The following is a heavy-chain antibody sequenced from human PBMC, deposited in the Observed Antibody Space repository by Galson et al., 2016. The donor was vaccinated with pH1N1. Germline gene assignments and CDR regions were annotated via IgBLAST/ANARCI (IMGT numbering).Heavy chain of an antibody. CDR1: GFTFGAFA. V-gene: IGHV3-23*01. D-gene: IGHD4-17*01. CDR2: ISGSGSGK. Sequence: SLRLSCAASGFTFGAFAMTWVRQAPGKGLEWVSVISGSGSGKYYADSVKGRFTVSRDNSKNTLFLQMNSLRAVDTALYYCAKGAAVTTRPRIDYWGQGILVTVSS. CDR3: AKGAAVTTRPRIDY. J-gene: IGHJ4*02.